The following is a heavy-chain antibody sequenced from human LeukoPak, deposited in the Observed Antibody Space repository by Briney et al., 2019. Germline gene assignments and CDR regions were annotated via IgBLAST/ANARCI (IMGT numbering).Heavy chain of an antibody. CDR3: ARVCGEGTTLDY. Sequence: PGGSLRLSCAASGFTFSSYWMTWVRQAPGKGLEWIGEIYHSGSTNYNPSLKSRVTISVDKSKNQFSLKLSSVTAADTAVYYCARVCGEGTTLDYWGQGTLVTVSS. CDR2: IYHSGST. CDR1: GFTFSSYW. V-gene: IGHV4-4*02. D-gene: IGHD2/OR15-2a*01. J-gene: IGHJ4*02.